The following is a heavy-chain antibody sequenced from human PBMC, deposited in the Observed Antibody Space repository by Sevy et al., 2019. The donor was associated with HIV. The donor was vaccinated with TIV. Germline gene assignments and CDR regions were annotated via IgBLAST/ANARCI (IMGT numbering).Heavy chain of an antibody. CDR3: ARDHGYCSGGSCYSGGY. CDR1: GFTFSSYT. D-gene: IGHD2-15*01. V-gene: IGHV3-21*06. CDR2: SSGTGSYI. J-gene: IGHJ4*02. Sequence: GGSLRLSCSASGFTFSSYTMIWVRQAPGRGLEWVSASSGTGSYIYYADSVKDRFTISRDNAKNLLYLQMNSLRAEDTAVYYCARDHGYCSGGSCYSGGYWGQGTLVTVPS.